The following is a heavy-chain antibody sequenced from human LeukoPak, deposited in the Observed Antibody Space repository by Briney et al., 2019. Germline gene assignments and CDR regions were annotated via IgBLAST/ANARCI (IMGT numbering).Heavy chain of an antibody. D-gene: IGHD6-13*01. CDR1: GFTFSSYA. CDR2: ISGSGGST. V-gene: IGHV3-23*01. CDR3: AGYSSSWYSPIDY. Sequence: GGSLRLSCAASGFTFSSYAMSWVRQAPGKGLEWVSAISGSGGSTYYADSVKGRFTISRDNSKNTLYLQMNSLRAEDTAVYYCAGYSSSWYSPIDYWGQGTLVTVSS. J-gene: IGHJ4*02.